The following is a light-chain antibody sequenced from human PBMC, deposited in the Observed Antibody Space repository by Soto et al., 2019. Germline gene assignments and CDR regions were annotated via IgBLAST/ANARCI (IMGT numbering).Light chain of an antibody. CDR3: QQYNNWPRT. Sequence: EIVMTQSPATLSVSPGERATLSCRASQSVSSDLAWYHQKPGQPPRLLIYGASTRATGIPARFSGSGSGTEFTLTINSLQSEDFAVYYCQQYNNWPRTFGQGTKVEI. V-gene: IGKV3-15*01. CDR1: QSVSSD. CDR2: GAS. J-gene: IGKJ1*01.